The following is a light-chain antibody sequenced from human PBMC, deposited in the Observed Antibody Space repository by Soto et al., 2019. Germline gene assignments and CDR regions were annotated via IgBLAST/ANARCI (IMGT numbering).Light chain of an antibody. Sequence: DIQMTQSPSTLSASVGDRVTITCRASQNIIRWLAWYQQKPGKAPKLLIYDASNLESGVPSRFSGSGPGTEFTLTISSLQPDDLATYYCQQYNTYWTFGPGTKVDIK. CDR1: QNIIRW. CDR3: QQYNTYWT. J-gene: IGKJ3*01. CDR2: DAS. V-gene: IGKV1-5*01.